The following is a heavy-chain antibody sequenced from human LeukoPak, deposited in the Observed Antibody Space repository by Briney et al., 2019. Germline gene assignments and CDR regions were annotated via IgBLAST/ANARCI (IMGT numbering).Heavy chain of an antibody. CDR1: GGSFSGYY. J-gene: IGHJ6*03. CDR2: INHSGST. D-gene: IGHD3-3*01. V-gene: IGHV4-34*01. CDR3: ARGRPGPYDFWSGYYSRAYYYYMDV. Sequence: SETLSLTCAVYGGSFSGYYWSWIRQPPGKGLEWIGEINHSGSTNYNPSLKSRVTISVDTSKNQFSLKLSSVTAADTAVYYCARGRPGPYDFWSGYYSRAYYYYMDVWGKGTTVTVSS.